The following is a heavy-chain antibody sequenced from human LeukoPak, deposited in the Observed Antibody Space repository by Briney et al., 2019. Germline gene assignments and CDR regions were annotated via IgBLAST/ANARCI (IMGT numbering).Heavy chain of an antibody. J-gene: IGHJ6*04. CDR1: GFTFSNYA. D-gene: IGHD3-10*01. CDR3: ARDRGLDV. V-gene: IGHV3-23*01. CDR2: ISGSGVST. Sequence: GGSLRLSCAASGFTFSNYAMSWVRQAPGKGLEWVSAISGSGVSTYYADSVKGRFTISRDNSKNMLYLQMNSLRAEDTAVYYCARDRGLDVWGKGTTVTISS.